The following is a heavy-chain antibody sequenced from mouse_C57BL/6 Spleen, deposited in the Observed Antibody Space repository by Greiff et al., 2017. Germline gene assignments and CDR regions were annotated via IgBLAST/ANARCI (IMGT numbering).Heavy chain of an antibody. V-gene: IGHV6-3*01. CDR3: TGYSNYYAMDY. CDR2: IRLKSDNYAT. D-gene: IGHD2-5*01. Sequence: DVQLQESGGGLVQPGGSMKLSCVASGFTFSNYWMNWVRQSPEKGLEWVAQIRLKSDNYATHYAESVKGRFTISRDDSKSSVYLQMNNLRAEDTGIYYCTGYSNYYAMDYWGQGTSVTVSS. CDR1: GFTFSNYW. J-gene: IGHJ4*01.